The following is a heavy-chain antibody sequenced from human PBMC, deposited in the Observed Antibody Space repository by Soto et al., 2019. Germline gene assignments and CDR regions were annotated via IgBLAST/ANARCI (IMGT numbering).Heavy chain of an antibody. J-gene: IGHJ4*02. D-gene: IGHD2-2*01. CDR1: GGIFNRYS. CDR3: ATFYGGDCTTTTCYGDFDY. Sequence: QVQLVQSGAEVKKPGSSVKVSCKASGGIFNRYSVSWVRQAHGQGLEWMGRIIPLFGITNYAQKFQGRVMITADKSTNTAYMEVNGLRSEDTALYYCATFYGGDCTTTTCYGDFDYWGQGTLVTVTS. CDR2: IIPLFGIT. V-gene: IGHV1-69*02.